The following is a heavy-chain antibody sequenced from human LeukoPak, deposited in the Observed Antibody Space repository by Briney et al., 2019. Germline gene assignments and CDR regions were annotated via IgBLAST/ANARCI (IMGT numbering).Heavy chain of an antibody. V-gene: IGHV4-59*01. CDR3: ARLNDYYFDY. Sequence: PSETLSLTCTVSGGSISSYYWSWIRQPPGKGLEWIGYIYYSGSTKYNPSLKSRVTISLDTSKNQFSLKLSSVTAADTAVYYCARLNDYYFDYWGQGALVTVSS. CDR1: GGSISSYY. CDR2: IYYSGST. J-gene: IGHJ4*02. D-gene: IGHD1-1*01.